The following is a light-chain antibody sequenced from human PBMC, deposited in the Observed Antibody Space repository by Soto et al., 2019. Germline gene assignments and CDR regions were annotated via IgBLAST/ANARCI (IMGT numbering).Light chain of an antibody. V-gene: IGLV1-51*02. Sequence: QSVLKQPPSVSAAPGQEVTISCSGSSSNIGNNYVSWYQQLPGTAPKLLIYENNKRPSGIPDRFSGSKSGTSATLGITGLQTGDEADYYCGTWDSSLSAGYVFGTGTKVTVL. J-gene: IGLJ1*01. CDR3: GTWDSSLSAGYV. CDR2: ENN. CDR1: SSNIGNNY.